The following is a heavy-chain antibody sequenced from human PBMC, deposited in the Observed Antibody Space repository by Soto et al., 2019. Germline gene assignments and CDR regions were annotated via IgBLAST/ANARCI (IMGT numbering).Heavy chain of an antibody. CDR1: GFTFNSYA. CDR2: ISGSGGSI. J-gene: IGHJ4*02. CDR3: AQDPGLPYYFGY. Sequence: GGSLRLSCAASGFTFNSYAMNWVRQAPGKGLEWVSTISGSGGSIYYADSVKGRFTLSRDNSKNTLYLQMNSLRAEDTAVYYCAQDPGLPYYFGYWGQGTLVTVSS. D-gene: IGHD4-17*01. V-gene: IGHV3-23*01.